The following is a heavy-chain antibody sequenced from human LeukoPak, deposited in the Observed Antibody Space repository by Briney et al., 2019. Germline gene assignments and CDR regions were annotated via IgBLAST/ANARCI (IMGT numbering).Heavy chain of an antibody. J-gene: IGHJ5*02. D-gene: IGHD3-22*01. CDR1: GFTFSSYW. Sequence: GGSLRLSCAASGFTFSSYWMSWVRQAPGKGLVWVSRINSDGSSTSYADSVKGRFTISRDNAKNSLYLQMNSLRAEDTAVYYCASSDDSSGYYLISWFDPWGQGTLVTVSS. CDR2: INSDGSST. V-gene: IGHV3-74*01. CDR3: ASSDDSSGYYLISWFDP.